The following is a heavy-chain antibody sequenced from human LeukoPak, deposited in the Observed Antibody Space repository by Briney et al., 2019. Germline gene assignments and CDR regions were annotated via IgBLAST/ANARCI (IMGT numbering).Heavy chain of an antibody. CDR3: ASSMVATVSYTMAFDY. J-gene: IGHJ4*02. V-gene: IGHV1-69*13. CDR2: IIPIFGTA. Sequence: ASVKVSCKASGGTFSIYAISWVRQAPGQGLEWMGGIIPIFGTANYAQKFQGRVTITADESTSTAYMELSSLRSEDTAVYYCASSMVATVSYTMAFDYWGQGTLVTVST. D-gene: IGHD5-12*01. CDR1: GGTFSIYA.